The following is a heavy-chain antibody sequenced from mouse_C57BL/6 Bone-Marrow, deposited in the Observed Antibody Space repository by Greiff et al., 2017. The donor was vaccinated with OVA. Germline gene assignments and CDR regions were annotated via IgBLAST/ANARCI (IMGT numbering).Heavy chain of an antibody. CDR1: GYTFTSYT. V-gene: IGHV1-4*01. CDR3: AREGYGNSFAY. CDR2: INPSSGYT. J-gene: IGHJ3*01. Sequence: VQLQQSGAELARPGASVKMSCKASGYTFTSYTMHWVKQRPGQGLEWIGYINPSSGYTKYNQKFKDKATLTADKSPSTAYMQLSSLTSEDSAVYYCAREGYGNSFAYWGQGTLVTVSA. D-gene: IGHD2-10*02.